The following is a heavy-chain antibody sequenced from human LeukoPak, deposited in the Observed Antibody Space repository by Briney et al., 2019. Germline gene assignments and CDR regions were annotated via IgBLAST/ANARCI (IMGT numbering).Heavy chain of an antibody. CDR3: ARASLFGVVNVAFDY. V-gene: IGHV4-61*02. CDR1: GGSISSGSYY. CDR2: IYTSGST. D-gene: IGHD3-3*01. Sequence: SETVSLTCTVSGGSISSGSYYWSWIRQPAGKGLEWIGRIYTSGSTNYNPSLKSRVTISVDTSKNQFSLKLSSVTAADTAVYYCARASLFGVVNVAFDYWGQGTLVTVSS. J-gene: IGHJ4*02.